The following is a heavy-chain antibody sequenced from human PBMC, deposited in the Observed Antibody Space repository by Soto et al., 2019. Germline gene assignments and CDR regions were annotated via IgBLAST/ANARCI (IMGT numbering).Heavy chain of an antibody. CDR1: GIILANYA. CDR3: AKEQLERHFGFDY. J-gene: IGHJ4*02. V-gene: IGHV3-23*01. Sequence: EVQLLESGGGLVQPGGSLRLSWSASGIILANYAMSWVRQAPGKGLEWVSGINDSGDDTYHADSVKGRFTISRDNSKNTLYLQMTSLRAEDTAIYFCAKEQLERHFGFDYWGRGSLVTVSS. CDR2: INDSGDDT. D-gene: IGHD1-1*01.